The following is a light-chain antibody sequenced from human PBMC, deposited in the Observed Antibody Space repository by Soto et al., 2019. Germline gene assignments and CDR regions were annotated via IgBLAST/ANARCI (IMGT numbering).Light chain of an antibody. CDR3: QPYGSSPLT. V-gene: IGKV3-20*01. Sequence: EIVLTQSPGTLSLSPGERATLSCRASQSVSSSYLAWYQQKPGQAPRLLIYGASSRATGIPDRFSGSGSGTDFTLTISRLELEDFAVYYCQPYGSSPLTFGPGTKVDIK. CDR1: QSVSSSY. J-gene: IGKJ3*01. CDR2: GAS.